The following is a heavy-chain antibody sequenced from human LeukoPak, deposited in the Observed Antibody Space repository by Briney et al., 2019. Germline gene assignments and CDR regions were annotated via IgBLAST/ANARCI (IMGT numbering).Heavy chain of an antibody. CDR2: AKSKAVGETT. V-gene: IGHV3-15*01. CDR3: ATCNGDCYFNF. D-gene: IGHD2-21*02. J-gene: IGHJ4*02. CDR1: GFTFSNAW. Sequence: GGSLRLSCAASGFTFSNAWMNWVRQAPGKGLEWVARAKSKAVGETTSYAAPVKGRFSILRDDSRDMVYLQMNSLEAEDTAVYYCATCNGDCYFNFWGQGTLVIVSS.